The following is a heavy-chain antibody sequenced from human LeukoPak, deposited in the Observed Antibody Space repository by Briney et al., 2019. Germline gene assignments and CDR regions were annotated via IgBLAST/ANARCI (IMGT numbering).Heavy chain of an antibody. D-gene: IGHD6-13*01. J-gene: IGHJ6*03. CDR2: IRYDGSSK. CDR1: AFTFRSYG. V-gene: IGHV3-30*02. CDR3: ARASSSSWYYYYYMDV. Sequence: GGSLRLSCATSAFTFRSYGMHWVRQAPDKGLERVAIIRYDGSSKYYADSAKGRFTISRDNSKNTLYLQMNSLRAEDTAVYYCARASSSSWYYYYYMDVWGKGTAVTVSS.